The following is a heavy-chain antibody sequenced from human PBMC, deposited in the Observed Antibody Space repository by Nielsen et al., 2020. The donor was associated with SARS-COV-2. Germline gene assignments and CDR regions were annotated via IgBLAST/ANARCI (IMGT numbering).Heavy chain of an antibody. CDR1: GFTFNSYA. Sequence: GGSLRLSCAASGFTFNSYAFHWVRQAPGQGLEWEAVISYDGNNKYYADSVKGRFTISRDSSKSTLYLQMNSLRPDDTAVYYCARDVASGFGELFPLLRGLDIWGQGTAVTVSS. D-gene: IGHD3-10*01. J-gene: IGHJ6*02. CDR2: ISYDGNNK. V-gene: IGHV3-30-3*01. CDR3: ARDVASGFGELFPLLRGLDI.